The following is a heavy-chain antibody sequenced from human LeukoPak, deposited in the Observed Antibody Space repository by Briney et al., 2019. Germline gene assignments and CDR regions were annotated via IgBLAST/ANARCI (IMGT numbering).Heavy chain of an antibody. CDR2: ISGSGGST. CDR1: GFTFSIYG. V-gene: IGHV3-23*01. D-gene: IGHD3-9*01. Sequence: GGTLRLSCAASGFTFSIYGMSWVRQAPGKGLEWVSAISGSGGSTFYADSVKGRFTISRDNSKNTLYLQMNSLRAEDTAVYYCARDGGGIGMTGYSLDYWGQGTLVTVSS. J-gene: IGHJ4*02. CDR3: ARDGGGIGMTGYSLDY.